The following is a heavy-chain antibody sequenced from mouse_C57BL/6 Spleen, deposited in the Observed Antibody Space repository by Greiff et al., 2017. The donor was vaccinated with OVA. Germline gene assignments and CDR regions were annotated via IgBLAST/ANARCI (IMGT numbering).Heavy chain of an antibody. CDR1: GYTFTSYG. Sequence: QVQLQQSGAELARPGASVKLSCKASGYTFTSYGISWVKQRTGQGLEWIGEIYPRSGNTYYNEKFKGKATLTADKSSSTAYMELRSLTSEDSAVYFCARYPLAYWGQGTLVTVSA. CDR2: IYPRSGNT. CDR3: ARYPLAY. J-gene: IGHJ3*01. V-gene: IGHV1-81*01.